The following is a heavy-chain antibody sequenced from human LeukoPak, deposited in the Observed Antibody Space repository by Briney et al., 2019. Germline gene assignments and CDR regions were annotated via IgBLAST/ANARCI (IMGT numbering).Heavy chain of an antibody. V-gene: IGHV1-2*02. CDR1: GYTLTELS. J-gene: IGHJ3*02. Sequence: ASVKVSCKVSGYTLTELSMFWVRQAPGQGLEWMGWINPKSGGTVYAQKFQGRVTMTRDTSSSTAYMELSRLRFDDTVVYYCARGPRITIFGVVMANDAFDIWGQGTMVTVSS. D-gene: IGHD3-3*01. CDR2: INPKSGGT. CDR3: ARGPRITIFGVVMANDAFDI.